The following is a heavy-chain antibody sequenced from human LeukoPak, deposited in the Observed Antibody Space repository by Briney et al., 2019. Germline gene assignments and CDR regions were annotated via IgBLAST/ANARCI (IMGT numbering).Heavy chain of an antibody. V-gene: IGHV3-33*01. J-gene: IGHJ4*02. CDR1: GFTFSSYG. CDR3: ASSAGSYGYEGGSDY. Sequence: QSGGSLRLSCVAYGFTFSSYGMHWVRQAPGKGLEWVAVIWYDGSNKYYADSVKGRFTISRDNSKNTLYLQMNSLRAEDTAVYFCASSAGSYGYEGGSDYWGQGTLVTVSS. CDR2: IWYDGSNK. D-gene: IGHD5-18*01.